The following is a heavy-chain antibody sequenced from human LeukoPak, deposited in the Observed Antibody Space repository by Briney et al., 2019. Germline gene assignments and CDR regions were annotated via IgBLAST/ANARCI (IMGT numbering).Heavy chain of an antibody. Sequence: SQTLSLTCTVSGGSISSGSYCWSWIRQPAGKGLEWIGRIYTSGSTNYNPSLKSRVTISVDTSKNQFSLKLSSVTAADTAVYYCARGVVVVTRPYYMDVWGKGTTVTVSS. CDR2: IYTSGST. CDR3: ARGVVVVTRPYYMDV. CDR1: GGSISSGSYC. V-gene: IGHV4-61*02. D-gene: IGHD3-22*01. J-gene: IGHJ6*03.